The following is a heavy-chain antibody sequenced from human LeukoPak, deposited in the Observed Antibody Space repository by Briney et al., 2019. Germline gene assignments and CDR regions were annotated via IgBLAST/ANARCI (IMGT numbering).Heavy chain of an antibody. Sequence: PGGSLRLSCAGSGFTFSSYSMNWVRQAPGKGLEWVSYISSSSTTIYYADSVKGRFTISRDNAKNSLYLQMNSLRDEDTAVYYCARDLRYSYGQDYWGQGTLVTVSS. V-gene: IGHV3-48*02. CDR2: ISSSSTTI. CDR3: ARDLRYSYGQDY. D-gene: IGHD5-18*01. CDR1: GFTFSSYS. J-gene: IGHJ4*02.